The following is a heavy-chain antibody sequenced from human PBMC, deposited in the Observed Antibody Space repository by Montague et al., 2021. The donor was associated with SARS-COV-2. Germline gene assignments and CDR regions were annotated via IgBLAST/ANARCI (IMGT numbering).Heavy chain of an antibody. Sequence: SETLSLTCNVSGDSITNTRYFWGWIRQPPGKALEWIGSIYHNGKTYYNPSLERRALLSIDTSKNQFSLRLSSVIASDTAVYYCARIPVGSKYYFDFWGQGTLVTVSS. CDR3: ARIPVGSKYYFDF. D-gene: IGHD2-2*01. CDR1: GDSITNTRYF. CDR2: IYHNGKT. J-gene: IGHJ4*02. V-gene: IGHV4-39*01.